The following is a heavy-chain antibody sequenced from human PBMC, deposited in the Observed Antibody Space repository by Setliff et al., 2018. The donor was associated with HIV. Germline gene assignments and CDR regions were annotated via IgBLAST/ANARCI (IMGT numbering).Heavy chain of an antibody. V-gene: IGHV4-4*07. CDR3: ARGRKAVGDWFDP. CDR1: GGSINYYY. Sequence: ASETLSLTCTVSGGSINYYYWNWIRQPAGKGLEWLGRIHSNGNTNFNPSLKSRINMSVDMSKNQVSMKLTSVTAADTALYYCARGRKAVGDWFDPWGQGIQVTVLL. J-gene: IGHJ5*02. D-gene: IGHD1-26*01. CDR2: IHSNGNT.